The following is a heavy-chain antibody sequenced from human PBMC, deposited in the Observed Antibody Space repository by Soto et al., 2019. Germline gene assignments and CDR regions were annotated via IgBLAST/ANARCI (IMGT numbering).Heavy chain of an antibody. J-gene: IGHJ6*02. CDR3: ARGGRGYSYGYGMDV. CDR1: GGTLSSHA. CDR2: IIPIFGTA. Sequence: SVSVSCKASGGTLSSHAISWLRQAPGQGLEWMGGIIPIFGTANYAQRFQGRVTITADESTSTAYMELSSLGSEDTAVYYCARGGRGYSYGYGMDVWGQGTTVTVSS. V-gene: IGHV1-69*13. D-gene: IGHD5-18*01.